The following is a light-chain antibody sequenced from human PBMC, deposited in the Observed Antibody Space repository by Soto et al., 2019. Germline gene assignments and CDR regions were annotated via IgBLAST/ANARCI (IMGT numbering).Light chain of an antibody. CDR3: QQYNSYWT. J-gene: IGKJ1*01. Sequence: DIPMTQSPSTLSASVGDRVTITCRASQSISSWLAWYQQKPGKAPKLLIYDASSLESGVPSRFSGSGSGKEFTLTISSLQPDYFATYYCQQYNSYWTFGQGTKVEIK. CDR1: QSISSW. V-gene: IGKV1-5*01. CDR2: DAS.